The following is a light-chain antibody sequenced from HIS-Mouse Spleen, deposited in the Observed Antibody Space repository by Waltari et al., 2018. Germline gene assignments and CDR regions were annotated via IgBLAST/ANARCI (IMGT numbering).Light chain of an antibody. J-gene: IGLJ2*01. CDR2: QES. CDR3: QAWDSSTVV. Sequence: SYELTQPPSVSVSPGQTARITCSGDKMGDIYSCWYQQMPAQSPVLVIYQESKRPSGIPERFSGSNSGNTATLTISGTQAMDEADYYCQAWDSSTVVFGGGTKLTVL. V-gene: IGLV3-1*01. CDR1: KMGDIY.